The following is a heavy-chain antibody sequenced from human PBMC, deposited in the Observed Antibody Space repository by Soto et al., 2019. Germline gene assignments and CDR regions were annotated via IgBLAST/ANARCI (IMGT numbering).Heavy chain of an antibody. Sequence: SETLSLTCGVTGGSFNGYFWTWIRQPPGKGLEWLGQINPSGSTNDNPSLKSRVIMSVDTSKNRVSLNLLSVTAADTAVYYCARGLIALGGTVSHWGRGTLVTVSS. CDR1: GGSFNGYF. D-gene: IGHD1-26*01. J-gene: IGHJ4*02. CDR2: INPSGST. CDR3: ARGLIALGGTVSH. V-gene: IGHV4-34*01.